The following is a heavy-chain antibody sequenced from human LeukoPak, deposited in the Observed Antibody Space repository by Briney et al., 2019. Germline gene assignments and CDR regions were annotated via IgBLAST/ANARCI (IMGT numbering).Heavy chain of an antibody. CDR2: ISYDGSNK. V-gene: IGHV3-30*03. J-gene: IGHJ6*04. CDR3: ATGSSSPYYYGMDV. Sequence: GGSLRLSCAASGFTFSSYGMHWVRQAPGKGLEWVAVISYDGSNKYYADSVKGRFTISRDNSKNTLYLQMNSLRAEDTAVYYCATGSSSPYYYGMDVWGKGTTVTVSS. CDR1: GFTFSSYG. D-gene: IGHD3-10*01.